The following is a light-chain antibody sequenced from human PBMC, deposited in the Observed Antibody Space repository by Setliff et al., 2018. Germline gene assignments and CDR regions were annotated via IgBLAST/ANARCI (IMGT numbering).Light chain of an antibody. CDR2: EVS. CDR3: NSYTSTSTLV. CDR1: SSDVGGYKY. Sequence: QSVLTQPASVSGSPGQSITISCTGTSSDVGGYKYVSWYQQHPGKAPRLMIYEVSNRPSGVSNRFSGSKSGNTASLTISGLQAEDEADYYCNSYTSTSTLVFGTGTKV. J-gene: IGLJ1*01. V-gene: IGLV2-14*01.